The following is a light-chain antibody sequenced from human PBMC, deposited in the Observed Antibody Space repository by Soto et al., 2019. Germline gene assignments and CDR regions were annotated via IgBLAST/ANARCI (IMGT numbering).Light chain of an antibody. V-gene: IGLV4-69*01. J-gene: IGLJ2*01. CDR3: QTWATAPPIV. Sequence: QLVLTQSPSASASLGASVKLTCTLSSGHSTYAIAWHQQQPEKGPRYLMKLDSDGSHSKGDGIPDRFSGSSSGAERYLTIPSLQSEDEAAYYCQTWATAPPIVFGGGTKLTV. CDR2: LDSDGSH. CDR1: SGHSTYA.